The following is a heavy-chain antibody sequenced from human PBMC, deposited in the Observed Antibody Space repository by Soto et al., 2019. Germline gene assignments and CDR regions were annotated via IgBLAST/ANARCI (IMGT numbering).Heavy chain of an antibody. CDR3: ARGNGYNFRLDWNY. Sequence: QVQLVQSGAEVKKPGASVNVSCVASGYIFNNFGITWVRQAPGQGLEWMGWISVHSGNTYYAQKFQGRVTMTTDTSTNTAYMDLRSLRSDDTAVYYCARGNGYNFRLDWNYWGQGTLITVSS. CDR1: GYIFNNFG. J-gene: IGHJ4*02. V-gene: IGHV1-18*01. D-gene: IGHD5-12*01. CDR2: ISVHSGNT.